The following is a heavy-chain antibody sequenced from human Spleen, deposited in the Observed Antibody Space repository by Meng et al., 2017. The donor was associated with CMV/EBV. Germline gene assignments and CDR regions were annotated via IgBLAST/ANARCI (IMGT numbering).Heavy chain of an antibody. D-gene: IGHD3-16*01. CDR1: GGSFSSSY. CDR2: IYTSGST. Sequence: GPRLVKPSETLSLTCTVSGGSFSSSYWGCIRQPAGKGLEWIGRIYTSGSTTYNPSLKSRVTMSVDTSKNQFSLKLSSVTAADTAVYYCARDFGAVWFDPWGQGTLVTVSS. V-gene: IGHV4-4*07. CDR3: ARDFGAVWFDP. J-gene: IGHJ5*02.